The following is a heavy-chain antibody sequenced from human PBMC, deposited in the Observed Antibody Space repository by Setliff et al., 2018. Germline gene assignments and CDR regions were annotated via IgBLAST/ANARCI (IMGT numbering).Heavy chain of an antibody. D-gene: IGHD2-2*01. CDR3: ARTHCTTTSCFYFHY. CDR1: GVTIGGNNYYY. Sequence: SETLSLTCSLSGVTIGGNNYYYWAWIRQPPGKGPEWIGTISYSGGVFYNPSLKSRVAISADTSKNQFSLKLTSVTAADTAVYYCARTHCTTTSCFYFHYWGQGTVVTVS. CDR2: ISYSGGV. V-gene: IGHV4-39*07. J-gene: IGHJ4*02.